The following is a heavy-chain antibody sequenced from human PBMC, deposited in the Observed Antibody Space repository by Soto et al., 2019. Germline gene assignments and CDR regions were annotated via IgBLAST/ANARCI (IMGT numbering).Heavy chain of an antibody. Sequence: PSETLSLTCAVSSGFISSSNWWSWVRQPPGKGLEWIGEIYHSGSTNYNPSLKSRVTISVDKSKNQFSLKLSSVTAADTAVYYCARVVTRGYSGYDSYYFDYWGQGTLVTVSS. CDR1: SGFISSSNW. D-gene: IGHD5-12*01. CDR2: IYHSGST. V-gene: IGHV4-4*02. CDR3: ARVVTRGYSGYDSYYFDY. J-gene: IGHJ4*02.